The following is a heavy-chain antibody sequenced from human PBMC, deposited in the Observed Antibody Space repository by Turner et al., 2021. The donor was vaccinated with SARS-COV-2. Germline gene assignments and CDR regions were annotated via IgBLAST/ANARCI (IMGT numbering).Heavy chain of an antibody. CDR1: GLSYSNYD. CDR2: IISTCHT. V-gene: IGHV3-23*01. D-gene: IGHD3-10*01. CDR3: AKDDYGSNDY. J-gene: IGHJ4*02. Sequence: AATGLSYSNYDMTWLREAQGKGIECDSTIISTCHTYDADYVNGRFTISRDNYNNMLYLQMNSLRAEETDKYYCAKDDYGSNDYWGQGTLVTVSS.